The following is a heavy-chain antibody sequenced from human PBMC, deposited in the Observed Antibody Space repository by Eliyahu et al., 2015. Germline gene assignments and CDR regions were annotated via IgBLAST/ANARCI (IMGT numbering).Heavy chain of an antibody. Sequence: IFSDYYMSWIRQAPGKGLEWVSYITNSGSTMYYADSVKGRFTISRDNAKNSLYLQMNSLRAEDTAVYFCARDVTTYASNFDYWGQGTLVTVSS. J-gene: IGHJ4*02. CDR2: ITNSGSTM. V-gene: IGHV3-11*01. D-gene: IGHD1-1*01. CDR1: IFSDYY. CDR3: ARDVTTYASNFDY.